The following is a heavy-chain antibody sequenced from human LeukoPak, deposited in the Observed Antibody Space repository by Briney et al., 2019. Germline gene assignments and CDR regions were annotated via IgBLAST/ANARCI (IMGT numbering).Heavy chain of an antibody. CDR3: AKVRGGSYRAFDI. V-gene: IGHV3-23*01. Sequence: QTGGSLRLSCAASGFTFSSYAMSWVRQAPGKGLEWVSAISGSGGSTYYADSVKGRFTISRDNSKNTLYLQMNSLRAEDTAVYYCAKVRGGSYRAFDIWGQGTMVTVSS. CDR1: GFTFSSYA. D-gene: IGHD1-26*01. CDR2: ISGSGGST. J-gene: IGHJ3*02.